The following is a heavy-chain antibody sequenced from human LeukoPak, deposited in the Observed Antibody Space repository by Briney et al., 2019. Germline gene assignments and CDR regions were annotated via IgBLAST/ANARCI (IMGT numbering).Heavy chain of an antibody. V-gene: IGHV1-69*13. CDR1: GGTFSSYA. Sequence: SVKVSCKASGGTFSSYAISWVRQAPGQGLEWMGGIIPIFGAANYAQKFQGRVTITADESTSTAYMELSSLRSEDTAVYYCARDYDFWSGYLSIYYYYGMDVWGQGTTVTVSS. CDR3: ARDYDFWSGYLSIYYYYGMDV. CDR2: IIPIFGAA. D-gene: IGHD3-3*01. J-gene: IGHJ6*02.